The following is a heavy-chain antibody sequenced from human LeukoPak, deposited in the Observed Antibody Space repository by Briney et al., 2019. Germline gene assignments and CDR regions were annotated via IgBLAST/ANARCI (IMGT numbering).Heavy chain of an antibody. D-gene: IGHD5-24*01. CDR1: GYTFTSYG. CDR2: IGAYNGNT. Sequence: ASVKVSCKASGYTFTSYGISWVRQAPGQGLEGMGWIGAYNGNTNYAQKLQGRVTMTTDTSTSTAYMELRSLRSDDTAVYYCARLMATTWNAFDIWGQGTMVTVSS. V-gene: IGHV1-18*01. CDR3: ARLMATTWNAFDI. J-gene: IGHJ3*02.